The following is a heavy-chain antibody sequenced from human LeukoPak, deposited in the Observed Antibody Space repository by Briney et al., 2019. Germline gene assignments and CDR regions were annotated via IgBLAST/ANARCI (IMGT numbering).Heavy chain of an antibody. J-gene: IGHJ4*02. Sequence: GGSLRLSCAASGFTFSDHFLAWVRQAPGKGLEWVSLIKIGGSTYYPDSVKGRFTISRDNSKNMVYLQMNSLRAEDTAVYYCARHDYLGDWGQGTLVTVSS. CDR3: ARHDYLGD. CDR2: IKIGGST. CDR1: GFTFSDHF. V-gene: IGHV3-53*01.